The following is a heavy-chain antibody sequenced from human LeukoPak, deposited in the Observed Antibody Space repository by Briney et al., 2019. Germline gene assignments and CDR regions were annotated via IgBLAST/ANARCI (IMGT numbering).Heavy chain of an antibody. Sequence: ASVKVSCKASGYTFTSYDINWVRQATGQGLEWMGWMNPNSGNTGYAQKFQGRVTMTRNTSISTAYMELSSLRSEDTAVYYCARGPPRDILTGCYQSYFDYWGQGTLVTVSS. CDR1: GYTFTSYD. D-gene: IGHD3-9*01. V-gene: IGHV1-8*01. CDR2: MNPNSGNT. J-gene: IGHJ4*02. CDR3: ARGPPRDILTGCYQSYFDY.